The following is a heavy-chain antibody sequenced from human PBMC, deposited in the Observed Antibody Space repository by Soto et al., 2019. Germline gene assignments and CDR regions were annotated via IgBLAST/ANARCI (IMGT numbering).Heavy chain of an antibody. CDR2: IMQDGSDK. CDR1: GFSLSTSW. Sequence: EVQLVESGGGLVQPGGSLRLSCTASGFSLSTSWMTWVRQAPGKGLEWVANIMQDGSDKYYVDSVKGRFTISRDNAKNSRYLQMTSLRAADTAVYYCASKRLYFYGLDVWGQGTTVTVSS. J-gene: IGHJ6*02. V-gene: IGHV3-7*01. CDR3: ASKRLYFYGLDV.